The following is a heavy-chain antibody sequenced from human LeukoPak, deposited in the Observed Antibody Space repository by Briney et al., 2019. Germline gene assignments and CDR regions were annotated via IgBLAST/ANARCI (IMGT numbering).Heavy chain of an antibody. CDR2: IIPIFGTA. CDR3: AGGSYCTNGVCYRRGYYYYYMDV. Sequence: ASVKVSCKASGGTFSSYAVSWVRQAPGQGLEWMGGIIPIFGTAKSAQKFQGRVTITADKSTSTAYIELSRLRSEDTAVYCCAGGSYCTNGVCYRRGYYYYYMDVWGKGATVTISS. D-gene: IGHD2-8*01. V-gene: IGHV1-69*06. CDR1: GGTFSSYA. J-gene: IGHJ6*03.